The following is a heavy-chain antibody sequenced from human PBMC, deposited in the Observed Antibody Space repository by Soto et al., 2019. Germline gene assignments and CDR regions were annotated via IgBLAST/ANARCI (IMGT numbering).Heavy chain of an antibody. D-gene: IGHD2-21*02. V-gene: IGHV4-61*01. Sequence: PSETLSLTCTVSGGSVSSGSYYWSLIRQPPGKGPDWIGYIAYSASTNYNPALKSRVTISVDTSKYQFSLKLSSVTAGDTAVYYCARRVVTAIPNWFDPWGQGTLVTVSS. CDR2: IAYSAST. CDR1: GGSVSSGSYY. CDR3: ARRVVTAIPNWFDP. J-gene: IGHJ5*02.